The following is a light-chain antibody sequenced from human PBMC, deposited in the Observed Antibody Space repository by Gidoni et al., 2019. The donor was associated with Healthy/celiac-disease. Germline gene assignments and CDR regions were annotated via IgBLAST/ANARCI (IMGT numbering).Light chain of an antibody. J-gene: IGLJ1*01. CDR1: SSNIGAGSD. V-gene: IGLV1-40*01. CDR2: GNS. CDR3: QSYDSSLSGFYV. Sequence: QSVLTQPPSVSGAPGQRVPISCTGSSSNIGAGSDVPWYQQLPGTAPKLLIYGNSNRPSGVPDRFSGSKSGTSASLAITGLQAEDEADYYCQSYDSSLSGFYVFGTGTKVTVL.